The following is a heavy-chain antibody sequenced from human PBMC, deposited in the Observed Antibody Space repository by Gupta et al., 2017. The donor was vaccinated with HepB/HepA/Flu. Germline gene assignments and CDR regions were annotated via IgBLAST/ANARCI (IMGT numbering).Heavy chain of an antibody. D-gene: IGHD6-19*01. CDR3: AHSLLPPGIAVAGPSGPDPGPGLAFEI. CDR1: GFSLSTRGVG. CDR2: IYWDDDK. V-gene: IGHV2-5*02. Sequence: QITLKASGPTLVKPTQTLTLTCTFSGFSLSTRGVGVGWIRQPPGKALEWLALIYWDDDKRYSPSLKSRRTITKDTSKNQVVLTMTNMDPVDTATYYCAHSLLPPGIAVAGPSGPDPGPGLAFEIWGQGTMVTVSS. J-gene: IGHJ3*02.